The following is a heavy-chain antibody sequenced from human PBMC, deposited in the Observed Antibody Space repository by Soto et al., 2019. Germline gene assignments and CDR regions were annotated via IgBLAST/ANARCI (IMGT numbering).Heavy chain of an antibody. D-gene: IGHD3-10*01. CDR2: ISYDGSNK. V-gene: IGHV3-30*18. CDR1: GFTFSSYG. J-gene: IGHJ6*02. CDR3: AKERIGDMWPWIDYYYYGMDV. Sequence: PGGSLRLSCAASGFTFSSYGMHWVRQAPGKGLEWVAVISYDGSNKYYADSVKGRFTISRDNSKNTLYLQMNSLRAEDTAVYYCAKERIGDMWPWIDYYYYGMDVWGQGTTVTVSS.